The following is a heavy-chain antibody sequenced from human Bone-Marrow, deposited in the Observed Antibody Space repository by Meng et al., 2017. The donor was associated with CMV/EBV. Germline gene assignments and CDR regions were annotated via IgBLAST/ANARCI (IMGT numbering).Heavy chain of an antibody. CDR3: ARARVCSSTRCYTGFDF. CDR2: FSGSGAST. Sequence: FTFSNYAMSWVRQAPGKGLEWVSVFSGSGASTYYADSVKGRFTISRDNSKNTLYLQMNSLRAEDTAVYYCARARVCSSTRCYTGFDFWGQGTLVTVSS. V-gene: IGHV3-23*01. J-gene: IGHJ4*02. CDR1: FTFSNYA. D-gene: IGHD2-2*02.